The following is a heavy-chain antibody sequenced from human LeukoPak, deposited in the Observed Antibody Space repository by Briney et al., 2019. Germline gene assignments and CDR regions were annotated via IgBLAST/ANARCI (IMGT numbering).Heavy chain of an antibody. CDR3: ARDKDRAAGVSWFDP. CDR1: GFTFSNAW. J-gene: IGHJ5*02. Sequence: GGSLRLSCAASGFTFSNAWISWVRQAPGKGLEWVSSISSSSSYIYYADSVKGRFTISRDNAKNSLYLQMNSLRAEDTAVYYCARDKDRAAGVSWFDPWGQGTLVTVSS. CDR2: ISSSSSYI. V-gene: IGHV3-21*01. D-gene: IGHD7-27*01.